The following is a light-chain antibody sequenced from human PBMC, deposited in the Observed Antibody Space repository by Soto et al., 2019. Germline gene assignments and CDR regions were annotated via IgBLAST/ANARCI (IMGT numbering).Light chain of an antibody. Sequence: EIVMTQSPATLSVSPGERATLSCRASQSVSSNLAWYRQKPGQPPRLLIYGASTRATGIPARFSGSGSGTEVTLTISSLQSEDFAVYYCQQYNNWPWTFGQGTKVEIK. J-gene: IGKJ1*01. CDR2: GAS. CDR1: QSVSSN. V-gene: IGKV3-15*01. CDR3: QQYNNWPWT.